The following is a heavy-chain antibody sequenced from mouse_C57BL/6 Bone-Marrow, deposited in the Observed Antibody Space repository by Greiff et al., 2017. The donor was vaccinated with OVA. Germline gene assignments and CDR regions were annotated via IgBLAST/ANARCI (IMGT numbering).Heavy chain of an antibody. CDR3: ARWAHYYGSEVAY. J-gene: IGHJ3*01. Sequence: QVQLQQPGAELVKPGASVTLSCKASGYTFTSYWMHWVKQRPGKGLEWIGMIHPNSGSTNYNEKFKSKATLTVDKSSSTAYMQLSSLTSEDSAVYYCARWAHYYGSEVAYWGQGTLVTVSA. V-gene: IGHV1-64*01. CDR2: IHPNSGST. CDR1: GYTFTSYW. D-gene: IGHD1-1*01.